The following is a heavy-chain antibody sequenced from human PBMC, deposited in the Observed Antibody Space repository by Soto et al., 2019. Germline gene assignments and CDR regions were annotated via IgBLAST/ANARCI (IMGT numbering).Heavy chain of an antibody. CDR2: ISYDGSNK. Sequence: QVQLVESGGGVVQPGRSLRLSCAASGFTFSSYGIHWVRQAPGKGLEWVAVISYDGSNKYYADSVKGRFTISRDNSKNTLYLQGNSLRADDTAVYYCAKQGLPHHNWFDPWGQGTLVTVSS. V-gene: IGHV3-30*18. J-gene: IGHJ5*02. CDR1: GFTFSSYG. CDR3: AKQGLPHHNWFDP. D-gene: IGHD2-15*01.